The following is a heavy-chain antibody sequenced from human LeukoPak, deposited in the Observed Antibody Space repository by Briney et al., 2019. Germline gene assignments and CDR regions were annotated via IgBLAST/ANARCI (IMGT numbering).Heavy chain of an antibody. D-gene: IGHD6-19*01. CDR1: GFTVSSNY. J-gene: IGHJ4*02. Sequence: GGSLRLSCAASGFTVSSNYMSWVRQAPGEGLEWVSLIYSGGSTYYADSVKGRFTISRDNSKNTLYLQMNSLRAEDTAVYYCARIRDSSGWFYFDNWGQGTLVTVSS. CDR2: IYSGGST. CDR3: ARIRDSSGWFYFDN. V-gene: IGHV3-53*01.